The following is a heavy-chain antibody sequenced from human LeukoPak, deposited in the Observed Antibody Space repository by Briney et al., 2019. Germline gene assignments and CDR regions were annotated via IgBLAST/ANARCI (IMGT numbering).Heavy chain of an antibody. J-gene: IGHJ4*02. Sequence: TGGSLRLSCAASGTTFKNYGMHWVRQSPGKGLEWVSFIRFDGTNKYYADSVEGRFTISRDNARDTLYLQMNRLRPEDTAIYYCAKIKHDLVDFAGIDYWGQGTLVTVSS. V-gene: IGHV3-30*02. CDR1: GTTFKNYG. D-gene: IGHD3-9*01. CDR3: AKIKHDLVDFAGIDY. CDR2: IRFDGTNK.